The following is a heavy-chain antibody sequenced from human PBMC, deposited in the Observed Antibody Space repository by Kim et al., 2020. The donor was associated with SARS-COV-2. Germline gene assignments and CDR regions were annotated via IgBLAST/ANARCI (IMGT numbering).Heavy chain of an antibody. D-gene: IGHD3-10*01. CDR1: GYTLTELS. J-gene: IGHJ5*02. V-gene: IGHV1-24*01. CDR2: FDPEDGET. CDR3: ATDLGPYYYGSGSYYPLGFDP. Sequence: ASVKVSCKVSGYTLTELSMHWVRQAPGKGLEWMGGFDPEDGETIYAQKFQGRVTMTEDTSTDTAYMELSSLRSEDTAVYYCATDLGPYYYGSGSYYPLGFDPWGQGTLVTVSS.